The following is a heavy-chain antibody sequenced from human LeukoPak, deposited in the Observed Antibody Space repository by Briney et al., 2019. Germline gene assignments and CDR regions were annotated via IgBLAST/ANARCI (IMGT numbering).Heavy chain of an antibody. D-gene: IGHD4-23*01. Sequence: GGSLRLSCAASGFTFSNYAMNWVRQAPGKGLEWVSSISGGGSGGSTYYADSVKGRFTVSRDNSKNTLYLQMNSLRAEDTAVYYCAKDTSFGGYFDYWGQETLVTVSS. V-gene: IGHV3-23*01. CDR3: AKDTSFGGYFDY. CDR1: GFTFSNYA. J-gene: IGHJ4*02. CDR2: ISGGGSGGST.